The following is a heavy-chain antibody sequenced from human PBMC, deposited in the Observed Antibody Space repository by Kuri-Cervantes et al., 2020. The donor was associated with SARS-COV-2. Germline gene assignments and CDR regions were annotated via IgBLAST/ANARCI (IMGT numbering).Heavy chain of an antibody. CDR3: ARVEVASMSYGMDV. Sequence: GESLKISCAASGFTFSSYEMNWVRQAPGKGLEWVSYISSSGSTTYYADSVKGRFTISRDNSKNTLYPQMNSLRAEDTAVYYCARVEVASMSYGMDVWGQGTTVTVSS. CDR1: GFTFSSYE. J-gene: IGHJ6*02. V-gene: IGHV3-48*03. D-gene: IGHD6-19*01. CDR2: ISSSGSTT.